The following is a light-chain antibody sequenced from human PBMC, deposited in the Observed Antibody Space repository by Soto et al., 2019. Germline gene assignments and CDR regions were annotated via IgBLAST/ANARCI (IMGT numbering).Light chain of an antibody. CDR1: SSNIGAGYD. CDR2: GNS. V-gene: IGLV1-40*01. CDR3: QSYDSSLSGRV. Sequence: QAVLTQPPSVCGAPGQRVTISCTGSSSNIGAGYDVHWYQQLPGTAPKLLTYGNSNRPSGVPDRFSGSKSGTSASLAITGLQAEDEADYYCQSYDSSLSGRVFGTGTKVTVL. J-gene: IGLJ1*01.